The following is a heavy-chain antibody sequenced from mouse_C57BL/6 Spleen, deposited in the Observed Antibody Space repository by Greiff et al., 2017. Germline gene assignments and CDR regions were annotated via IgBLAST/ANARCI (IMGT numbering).Heavy chain of an antibody. CDR3: AKLEGYYGSSGFAY. V-gene: IGHV2-3*01. D-gene: IGHD1-1*01. CDR2: IWGDGST. J-gene: IGHJ3*01. Sequence: QVQLKESGPGLVAPSQSLSITCTVSGFSLTSYGVSWVRQPPGKGLEWLGVIWGDGSTNYHSALISRLSISKDNSKSQVFLKLNSRQTDDAATYYCAKLEGYYGSSGFAYWGQGTLVTVSA. CDR1: GFSLTSYG.